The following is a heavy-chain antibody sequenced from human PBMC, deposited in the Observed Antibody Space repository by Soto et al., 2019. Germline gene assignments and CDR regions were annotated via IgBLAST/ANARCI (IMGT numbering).Heavy chain of an antibody. CDR1: GFTFSNAW. D-gene: IGHD1-1*01. V-gene: IGHV3-15*01. CDR3: TTDPQERVPRYYFGMDV. J-gene: IGHJ6*02. CDR2: IKSKTDGGTT. Sequence: EVQLVESGGGLVKPGGSSRLSWAASGFTFSNAWMSWVRQAPGKGLEWFGRIKSKTDGGTTDYAAPVKGRFTISRDDSKNTLYLQMNSLKTEDTAVYYCTTDPQERVPRYYFGMDVWGQGTTVTVAS.